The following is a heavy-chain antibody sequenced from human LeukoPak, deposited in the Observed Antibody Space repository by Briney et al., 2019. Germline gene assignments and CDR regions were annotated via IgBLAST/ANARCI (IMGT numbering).Heavy chain of an antibody. CDR3: ARGPPPYIQLWSAYYYYGMDV. CDR2: INHSGST. D-gene: IGHD5-18*01. CDR1: GGSFSGYY. V-gene: IGHV4-34*01. J-gene: IGHJ6*02. Sequence: SETLSLTCAVYGGSFSGYYWSWIRQPPGKGLEWIGEINHSGSTNYNPSLTSRVTISVDTSKNQFSLKLSSVTAAATAVYYCARGPPPYIQLWSAYYYYGMDVWGQGTTVTVSS.